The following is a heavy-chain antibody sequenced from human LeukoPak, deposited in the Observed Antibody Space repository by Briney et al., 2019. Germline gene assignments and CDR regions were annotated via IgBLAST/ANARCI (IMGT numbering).Heavy chain of an antibody. D-gene: IGHD6-19*01. Sequence: GGSLRLSCAASGFTFSSYAMSWVRQAPGKGLEWVSATSGSGGSTYYADSVKGRFTISRDNSKNTLYLQMNSLRAEDTAVYYCAKQIAVAKTYFDYWGQGTLVTVSS. J-gene: IGHJ4*02. CDR3: AKQIAVAKTYFDY. CDR2: TSGSGGST. V-gene: IGHV3-23*01. CDR1: GFTFSSYA.